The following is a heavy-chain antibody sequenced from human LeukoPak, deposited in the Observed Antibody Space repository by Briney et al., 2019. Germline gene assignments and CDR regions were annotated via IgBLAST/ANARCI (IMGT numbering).Heavy chain of an antibody. J-gene: IGHJ4*02. CDR3: AKSPPTRSGWYVFDY. D-gene: IGHD6-19*01. V-gene: IGHV3-30*18. CDR2: ISYDGSNK. Sequence: GRSLRLSCAASGFTFSSYGMHWVRQAPGKGLEWVAVISYDGSNKYYADSVKGRFTISRDNSKNTLYLQMNSLRAEDTAVYYCAKSPPTRSGWYVFDYWGQGTLVTVSS. CDR1: GFTFSSYG.